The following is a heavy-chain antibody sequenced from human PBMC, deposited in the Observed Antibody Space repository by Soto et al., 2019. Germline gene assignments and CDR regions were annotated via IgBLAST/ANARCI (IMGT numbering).Heavy chain of an antibody. CDR2: ISYDGSNK. CDR1: GFTFSSYG. J-gene: IGHJ3*02. D-gene: IGHD3-10*01. V-gene: IGHV3-30*18. CDR3: AKDLGELVIGNAFDI. Sequence: GGSLRLSCAASGFTFSSYGMHWVRQAPGKGLEWVAVISYDGSNKYYADSVKGRFTISRDNSKNTLYLQMNSLRAEDTAVYYCAKDLGELVIGNAFDIWGQGTMVTVSS.